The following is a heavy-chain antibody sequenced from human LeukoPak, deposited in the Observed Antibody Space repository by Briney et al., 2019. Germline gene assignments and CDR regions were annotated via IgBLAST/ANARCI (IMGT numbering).Heavy chain of an antibody. CDR1: GGSISSYY. CDR3: ARGTHGGLSVFDY. J-gene: IGHJ4*02. V-gene: IGHV4-59*01. Sequence: SETLSLTCTVSGGSISSYYWSWIRQPPGKGLEWIGYIYYSGSTNYNPFLKSRVPISVETSKNQFSLKLSSVTGADTAVYYCARGTHGGLSVFDYWGQGTLVTVSS. D-gene: IGHD4-23*01. CDR2: IYYSGST.